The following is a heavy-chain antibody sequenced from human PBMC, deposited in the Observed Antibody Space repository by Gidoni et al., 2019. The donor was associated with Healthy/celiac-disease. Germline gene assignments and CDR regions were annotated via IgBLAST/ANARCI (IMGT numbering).Heavy chain of an antibody. CDR1: GFPFSSYA. Sequence: EVQLLASGGGLVQPGGSLRLSCAASGFPFSSYAMSCVRQAPGKGLEWVSASSGSGGSTYYADSVKGRFTISRDNSKNTLYLQMNSLRAEDTAVYYCAKDPSRRVPTYFDYWGQGTLVTVSS. J-gene: IGHJ4*02. V-gene: IGHV3-23*01. CDR3: AKDPSRRVPTYFDY. D-gene: IGHD3-10*01. CDR2: SSGSGGST.